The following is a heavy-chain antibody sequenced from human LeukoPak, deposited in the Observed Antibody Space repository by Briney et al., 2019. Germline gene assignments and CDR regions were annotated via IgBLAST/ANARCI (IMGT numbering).Heavy chain of an antibody. V-gene: IGHV1-69*04. J-gene: IGHJ4*02. Sequence: SVKLSCKASGGTFSSYAISWVRQAPGQGLEWMGRIIPILGIANYAQKFQGRVTTTADKSTSTAYMELSSLRSEDTAVYYCWGYSGYDSDYWGQGTLVTVSS. CDR1: GGTFSSYA. CDR3: WGYSGYDSDY. D-gene: IGHD5-12*01. CDR2: IIPILGIA.